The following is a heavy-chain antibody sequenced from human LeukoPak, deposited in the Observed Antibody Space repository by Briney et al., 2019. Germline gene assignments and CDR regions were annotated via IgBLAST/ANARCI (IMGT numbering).Heavy chain of an antibody. CDR1: GFTLSTYT. CDR3: ARNFDI. Sequence: PGGSLRLSCAASGFTLSTYTMNWVRQAPGKGLEWVSYISSDSSTIYYADSVKGRFAISRDNAKNSLYLQMNSLRAEDTAVYYCARNFDIWGQGTMVTVSS. J-gene: IGHJ3*02. V-gene: IGHV3-48*01. CDR2: ISSDSSTI.